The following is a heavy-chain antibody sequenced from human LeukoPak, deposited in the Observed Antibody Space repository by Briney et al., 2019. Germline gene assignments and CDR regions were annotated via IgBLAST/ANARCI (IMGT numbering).Heavy chain of an antibody. CDR2: IDPSDSYT. D-gene: IGHD2-2*01. CDR1: GSHFTSFW. CDR3: ATGGAVPAASELDY. V-gene: IGHV5-10-1*01. Sequence: GGSLEISRQGSGSHFTSFWISWAGPLPGKGLEGRGRIDPSDSYTNYSPSFQGHVTISADKSISTAYLQWSSLKASDTAMYYCATGGAVPAASELDYWGQGTLVTVSS. J-gene: IGHJ4*02.